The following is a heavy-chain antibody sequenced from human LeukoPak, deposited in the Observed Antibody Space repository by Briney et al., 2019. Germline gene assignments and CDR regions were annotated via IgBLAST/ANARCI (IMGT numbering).Heavy chain of an antibody. CDR2: IYPGDSDT. CDR1: GYSFNSYW. CDR3: ARPGVAEGNLVYFDY. J-gene: IGHJ4*02. V-gene: IGHV5-51*01. Sequence: GESLKISCKGSGYSFNSYWIGWVRQMPGKGLEWMGIIYPGDSDTRYSPSFQGQVTISADKSISTAYLQWRSLKASDTAMYYCARPGVAEGNLVYFDYWGQGTLVTVSS. D-gene: IGHD1-14*01.